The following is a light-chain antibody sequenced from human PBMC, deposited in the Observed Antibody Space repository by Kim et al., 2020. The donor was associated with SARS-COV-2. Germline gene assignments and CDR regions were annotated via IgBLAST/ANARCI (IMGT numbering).Light chain of an antibody. Sequence: QSVLTQPASVSGSPGQSITISCNGSSSDVGNYNLVSWYQQHPGEAPKFMLYEVNKRPSGVSNRFSGSKSGNTASLTISGLQAEDEANYFCCSYAGSNSVVFGGGTQLTVL. V-gene: IGLV2-23*02. CDR3: CSYAGSNSVV. CDR2: EVN. J-gene: IGLJ2*01. CDR1: SSDVGNYNL.